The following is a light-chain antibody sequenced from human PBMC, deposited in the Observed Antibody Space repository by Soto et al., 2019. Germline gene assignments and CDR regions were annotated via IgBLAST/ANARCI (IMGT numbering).Light chain of an antibody. CDR1: QSVSSTF. J-gene: IGKJ2*01. Sequence: EIVLTQSPGTLSLSPGEIATLSCRASQSVSSTFLAWYQQKPGQAPMLLIYGGSSRATGIPDRFSGSGSGTDFTLTISRLEPEDFAVYFCQRYNDSPPGYTFGQGTKLEIK. CDR2: GGS. V-gene: IGKV3-20*01. CDR3: QRYNDSPPGYT.